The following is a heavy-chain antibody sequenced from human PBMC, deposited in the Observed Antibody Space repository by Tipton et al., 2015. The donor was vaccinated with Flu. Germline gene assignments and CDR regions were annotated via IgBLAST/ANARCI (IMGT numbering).Heavy chain of an antibody. Sequence: TLSLTCSVSGETVSTGGYHWTWIRRFAGKGLEWIGSIYFSDTFYNPSLKSRVTISVDTSKNQFSLYLTSVTAADGAVYYCARDPGAYYDYMTGHRSGHIFDVWGHGTMVTVSS. V-gene: IGHV4-31*03. D-gene: IGHD3-3*01. J-gene: IGHJ3*01. CDR2: IYFSDT. CDR1: GETVSTGGYH. CDR3: ARDPGAYYDYMTGHRSGHIFDV.